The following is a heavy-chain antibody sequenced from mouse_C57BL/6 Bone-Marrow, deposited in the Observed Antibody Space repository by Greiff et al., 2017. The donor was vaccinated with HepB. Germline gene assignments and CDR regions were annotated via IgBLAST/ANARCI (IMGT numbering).Heavy chain of an antibody. J-gene: IGHJ4*01. CDR1: GYTFTSYW. D-gene: IGHD1-1*01. CDR3: AREGINDYYAMDY. V-gene: IGHV1-61*01. CDR2: IYPSDSDT. Sequence: VQLKQPGAELVRPGSSVKLSCKASGYTFTSYWMDWVKQRPGQGLEWIGNIYPSDSDTHYNQKFKDKATLTVDKSSSTAYMQLSSLTSEDSAVYYCAREGINDYYAMDYWGQGTSVTVSS.